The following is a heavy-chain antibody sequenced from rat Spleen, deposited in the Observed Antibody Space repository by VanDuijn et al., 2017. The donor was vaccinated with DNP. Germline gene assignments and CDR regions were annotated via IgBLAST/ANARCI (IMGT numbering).Heavy chain of an antibody. D-gene: IGHD4-3*01. V-gene: IGHV2S12*01. CDR1: GFSLTSYG. J-gene: IGHJ4*01. CDR2: ISSGGTT. Sequence: QVQLKESGPGLVQPSQTLSLTCTVSGFSLTSYGVSWVRQPPGKGLEWIAAISSGGTTYYNPALTSRLSISRDTTKSQVFLKLNSLQTEDTATYYCARDLIIRDTTSAMDVWGQGTSVTVSS. CDR3: ARDLIIRDTTSAMDV.